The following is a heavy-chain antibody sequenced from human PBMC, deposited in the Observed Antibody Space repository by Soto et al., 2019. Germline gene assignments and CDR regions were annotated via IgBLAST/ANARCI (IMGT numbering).Heavy chain of an antibody. Sequence: PSETLSLTCAVNGRSFSGYYWSWIRLPPEKGLEWIGEINHSGSTNYNPSLKSRVTISVDTSKNQFSLKLSSVTAADTAVYYCARGRRRYGEYYYYYGMDVWGQANTVTVS. J-gene: IGHJ6*02. V-gene: IGHV4-34*01. CDR2: INHSGST. CDR3: ARGRRRYGEYYYYYGMDV. CDR1: GRSFSGYY. D-gene: IGHD5-18*01.